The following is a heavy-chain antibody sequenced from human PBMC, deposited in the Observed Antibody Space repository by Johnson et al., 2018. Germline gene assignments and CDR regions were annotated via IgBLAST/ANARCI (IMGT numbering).Heavy chain of an antibody. CDR1: GFTFSSYS. V-gene: IGHV3-21*01. CDR2: ISSSSSYI. Sequence: VQLVESGGGLVKPGGSLRLSCAASGFTFSSYSMNWVRQAPGKGLEWVSSISSSSSYIYSADSVKGQFTISRENAKNSLYLQMNSLRAEDTAVYYCARDPVPAGAFDIGGQGTMVTVSS. D-gene: IGHD2-2*01. J-gene: IGHJ3*02. CDR3: ARDPVPAGAFDI.